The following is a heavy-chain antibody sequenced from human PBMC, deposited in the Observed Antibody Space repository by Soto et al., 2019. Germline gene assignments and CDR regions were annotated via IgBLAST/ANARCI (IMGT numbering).Heavy chain of an antibody. J-gene: IGHJ5*02. D-gene: IGHD4-17*01. Sequence: QITLKESGPTLVKPTQTLTLTCTFSGFSLSTSGVGVGWIRQPPGKALEWLALISWDVDKRYSPSLKSRLTITKDTSKTQVVITMTNMDPVDTATYYCAHSLSTYGDPSNWFDPWGQGTLVTVSS. CDR2: ISWDVDK. CDR3: AHSLSTYGDPSNWFDP. V-gene: IGHV2-5*02. CDR1: GFSLSTSGVG.